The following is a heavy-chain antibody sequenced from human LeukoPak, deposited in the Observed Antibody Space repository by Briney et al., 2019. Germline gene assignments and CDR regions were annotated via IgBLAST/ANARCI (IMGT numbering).Heavy chain of an antibody. CDR2: IYSSGST. V-gene: IGHV4-59*01. CDR3: ARGWGFLDY. J-gene: IGHJ4*02. D-gene: IGHD3-16*01. CDR1: GGSISGYY. Sequence: SETLSLTCTVSGGSISGYYWNWIRQPPGKGLEWIGHIYSSGSTDYNPSLKSRVTVSLDTSKNQFSLKLSSVTAADTALYYCARGWGFLDYWGQGTLVTVSS.